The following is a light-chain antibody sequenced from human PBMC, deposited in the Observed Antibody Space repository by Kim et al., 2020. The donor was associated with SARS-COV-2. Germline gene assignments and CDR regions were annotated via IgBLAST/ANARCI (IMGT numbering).Light chain of an antibody. CDR1: QGISSS. CDR2: AAS. CDR3: QQAYSFPLT. Sequence: DIQMTQSPSSVSASVGDRVTITCRASQGISSSLAWYQQKPVNAPNLLIYAASSLQSGVPSRFSGSGSGTNFTLTISRLQPEDFATYYCQQAYSFPLTFGGGTKVDIK. J-gene: IGKJ4*01. V-gene: IGKV1-12*01.